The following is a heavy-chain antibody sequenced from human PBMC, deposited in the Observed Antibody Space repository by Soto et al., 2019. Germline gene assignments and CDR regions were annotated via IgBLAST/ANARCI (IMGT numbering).Heavy chain of an antibody. V-gene: IGHV3-23*01. D-gene: IGHD4-17*01. CDR1: GFTFSSYA. CDR3: AKDRGTTVTTYPEYFQH. Sequence: PGGSLRLSCAASGFTFSSYAMSWVRQAPGKGLEWVSAISGSGGSTYYADSVKGRFTISRDNSKYTLYLQMNSLRAEDTAVYYCAKDRGTTVTTYPEYFQHWGQGTLVTVSS. CDR2: ISGSGGST. J-gene: IGHJ1*01.